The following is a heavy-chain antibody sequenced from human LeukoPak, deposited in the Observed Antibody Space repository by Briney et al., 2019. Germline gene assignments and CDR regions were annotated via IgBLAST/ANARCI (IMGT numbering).Heavy chain of an antibody. D-gene: IGHD3-22*01. Sequence: GGSLRLSCAASGFTFSSYAMSWVRQAPGKGLEWVSAISGSGGSTYYADSVKGRFTISRDNSKNTLYLQMNSLRAEDTAVYYCAKAEVKVVVIPADYWGQGTLVTVSS. CDR3: AKAEVKVVVIPADY. CDR2: ISGSGGST. CDR1: GFTFSSYA. V-gene: IGHV3-23*01. J-gene: IGHJ4*02.